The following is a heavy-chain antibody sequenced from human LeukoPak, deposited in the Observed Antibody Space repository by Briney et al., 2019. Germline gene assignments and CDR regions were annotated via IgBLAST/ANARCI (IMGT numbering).Heavy chain of an antibody. CDR2: ISYDGSNK. Sequence: PGRSLRLSCAASGFTFSSYAMHWVRQAPGKGLEWVAVISYDGSNKYYADSVKGRFTISRDNSKNTLYLQMNSLRAEDTAVYYCARDPAAHWDYWGQGTLVTVSS. CDR1: GFTFSSYA. CDR3: ARDPAAHWDY. J-gene: IGHJ4*02. V-gene: IGHV3-30-3*01. D-gene: IGHD1-1*01.